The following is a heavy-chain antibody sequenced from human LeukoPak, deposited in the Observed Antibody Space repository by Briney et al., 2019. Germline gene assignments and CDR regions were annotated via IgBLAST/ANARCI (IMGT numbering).Heavy chain of an antibody. D-gene: IGHD5-12*01. J-gene: IGHJ4*02. V-gene: IGHV6-1*01. CDR1: GDSVSSNSAA. Sequence: SQTLSLTFSISGDSVSSNSAAWNWIRQSPPRGLEWLGRTYYKSKWYNDYAVSVKSRITINPDTSKNQSSLQLNSVTPEDTAVYYCARVVPTMSKTFDYWGQGTPVTVSS. CDR3: ARVVPTMSKTFDY. CDR2: TYYKSKWYN.